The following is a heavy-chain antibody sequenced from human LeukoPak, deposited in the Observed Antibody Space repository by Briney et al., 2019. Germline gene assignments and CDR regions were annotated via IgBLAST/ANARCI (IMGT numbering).Heavy chain of an antibody. CDR1: GFTFSSYA. Sequence: GGSLRLSCAASGFTFSSYAMHWVRQAPGKGLEWVAVISYDGSNKYYADSVKGRFTISRDNSKNTLYLQMNSLRAEDTAVYYCARTVARRFDYWGQGTLVTVSS. J-gene: IGHJ4*02. V-gene: IGHV3-30-3*01. CDR3: ARTVARRFDY. CDR2: ISYDGSNK. D-gene: IGHD6-6*01.